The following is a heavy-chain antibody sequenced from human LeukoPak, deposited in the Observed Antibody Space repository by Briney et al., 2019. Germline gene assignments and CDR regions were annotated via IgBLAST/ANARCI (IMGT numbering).Heavy chain of an antibody. V-gene: IGHV1-69*06. D-gene: IGHD3-9*01. CDR1: GGTFSSYA. CDR3: ASKYYDILTGYPY. J-gene: IGHJ4*02. CDR2: IIPIFGTA. Sequence: SVTVSCKASGGTFSSYAISWVRQAPGQGLEWMGGIIPIFGTANYAQKFQGRVTITADKSTSTAYMELSSLRSEDTVVYYCASKYYDILTGYPYWGQGTLVTVSS.